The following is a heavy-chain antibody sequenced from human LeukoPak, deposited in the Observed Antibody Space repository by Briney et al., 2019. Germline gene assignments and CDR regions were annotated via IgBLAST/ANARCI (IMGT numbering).Heavy chain of an antibody. CDR1: EFSLSTSGVG. V-gene: IGHV2-5*02. Sequence: SGPTLVKPTQTLTLTCTFSEFSLSTSGVGVGWIRQPPGKALEWLALIYWDDDKRYSPSLKSRLTITKDTSKNQVVLTMTNMDPVDTAAYYCAHADYDILTGYRHFDYWGQGTLVTVSS. CDR3: AHADYDILTGYRHFDY. J-gene: IGHJ4*02. D-gene: IGHD3-9*01. CDR2: IYWDDDK.